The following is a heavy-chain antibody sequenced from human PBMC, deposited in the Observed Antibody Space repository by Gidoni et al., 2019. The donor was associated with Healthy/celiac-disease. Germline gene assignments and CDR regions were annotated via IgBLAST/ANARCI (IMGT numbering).Heavy chain of an antibody. CDR3: ARESIAARQGYYYYYGMDV. V-gene: IGHV3-21*02. Sequence: EVQLVESGGGLVKPGGSLRLSCAASGFTFSSYSMNWVRQAPGKGLEWVSSISSSSSYIYYADSVKGRFTISRDNAKNSLYLQMNSLRAEDTAVYYCARESIAARQGYYYYYGMDVWGQGTTVTVSS. CDR2: ISSSSSYI. CDR1: GFTFSSYS. D-gene: IGHD6-6*01. J-gene: IGHJ6*02.